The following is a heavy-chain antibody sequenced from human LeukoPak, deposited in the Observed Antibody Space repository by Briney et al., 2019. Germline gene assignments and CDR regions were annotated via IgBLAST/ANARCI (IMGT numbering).Heavy chain of an antibody. D-gene: IGHD2-2*01. CDR1: GWSFNDYY. V-gene: IGHV4-34*01. CDR3: ARGQVPAARGYNWFDP. J-gene: IGHJ5*02. CDR2: INARGDT. Sequence: SETLSLTCAVYGWSFNDYYWNWIRQPPGKGLEWIGEINARGDTNYNPSLKSRVTISVDTSKKQFSLRLTSMIAADTALYYCARGQVPAARGYNWFDPWDQGTLVTVSS.